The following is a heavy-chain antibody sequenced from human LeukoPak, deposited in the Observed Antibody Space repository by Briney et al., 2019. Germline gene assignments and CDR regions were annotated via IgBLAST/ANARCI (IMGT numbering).Heavy chain of an antibody. D-gene: IGHD4-17*01. V-gene: IGHV3-74*01. Sequence: SGGSLRLSCAASGNYWMHWVRQAPGKGLVWVSHINSDGSWTSYADSVKGRFTISRDNSKNTLYLQMNSLRAEDTAVYYCAKGGTVTTTGGAFDIWGQGTMVTVSS. CDR1: GNYW. J-gene: IGHJ3*02. CDR2: INSDGSWT. CDR3: AKGGTVTTTGGAFDI.